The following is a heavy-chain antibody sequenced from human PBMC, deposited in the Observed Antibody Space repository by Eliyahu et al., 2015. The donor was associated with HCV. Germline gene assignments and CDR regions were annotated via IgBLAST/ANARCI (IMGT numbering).Heavy chain of an antibody. Sequence: QVHLVQSGAEVKRPGASVTVSCRASGYDFIDYYIHWVRQAPGQGLEWLGWISPGTIGTNYGRSSVTMTTDTSVNTAYLELNSLTSDDTAVYWCARQVATGSPYFDFWGQGTLVTVDS. J-gene: IGHJ4*02. CDR2: ISPGTIGT. CDR1: GYDFIDYY. V-gene: IGHV1-2*04. CDR3: ARQVATGSPYFDF. D-gene: IGHD5-12*01.